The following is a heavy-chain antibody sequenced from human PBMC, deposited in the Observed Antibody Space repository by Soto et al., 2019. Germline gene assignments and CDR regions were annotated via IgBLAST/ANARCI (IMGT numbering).Heavy chain of an antibody. CDR1: GYTFTSYY. D-gene: IGHD6-19*01. Sequence: ASVKVSCKASGYTFTSYYMHWVRQAPGQGLEWMGIINPSGGSTSYAQKFQGRVTMTRDTSTSTVYMELSSLRSEDTAVYYCASEFVAGTEVPYYYGMDVWAQGTTVTVSS. CDR3: ASEFVAGTEVPYYYGMDV. V-gene: IGHV1-46*01. J-gene: IGHJ6*02. CDR2: INPSGGST.